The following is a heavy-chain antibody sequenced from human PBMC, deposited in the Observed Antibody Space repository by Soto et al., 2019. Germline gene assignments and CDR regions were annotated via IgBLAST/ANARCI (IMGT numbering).Heavy chain of an antibody. CDR1: GGSVSSGSFY. D-gene: IGHD1-26*01. CDR3: ARGPFSGSYTTYFDY. V-gene: IGHV4-61*01. CDR2: VFYDGST. Sequence: QVPLQGSGPGLVKPSETLSLTCTVSGGSVSSGSFYWNWIRQPPGKGLEWIGYVFYDGSTQYSASRVSQVTISIDTSNNQFILNLRSITAADTAIYYCARGPFSGSYTTYFDYWGQGTLVTVSS. J-gene: IGHJ4*02.